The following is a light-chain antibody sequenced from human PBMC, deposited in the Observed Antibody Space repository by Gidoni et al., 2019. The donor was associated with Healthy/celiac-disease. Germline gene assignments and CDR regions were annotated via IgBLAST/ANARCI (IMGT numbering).Light chain of an antibody. CDR1: QSVSSSY. CDR3: QQYGSSST. V-gene: IGKV3-20*01. Sequence: DIVFTQSPGTLSLSPGERATLSCRASQSVSSSYLAWYQQKPGQAPRLLIYGASSRATGIPDRFSGSGSGTDFTLTISRLEPEDFAVYYCQQYGSSSTFGGXTKVEIK. CDR2: GAS. J-gene: IGKJ4*01.